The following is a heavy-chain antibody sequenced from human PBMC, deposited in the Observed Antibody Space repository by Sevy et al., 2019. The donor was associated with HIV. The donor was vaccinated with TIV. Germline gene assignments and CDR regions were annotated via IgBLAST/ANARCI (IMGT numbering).Heavy chain of an antibody. J-gene: IGHJ3*02. V-gene: IGHV3-23*01. CDR3: VKGARYTIPNDAFDI. Sequence: GGSLRLSCEASGFTFSSNAMSWVRQAPGKGLEWVSGISGGGGDTFYADSVKGRFTISRDNSKNTLFLQINSLRAGDTALYYCVKGARYTIPNDAFDIWGQGTMVTVSS. CDR1: GFTFSSNA. CDR2: ISGGGGDT. D-gene: IGHD2-2*02.